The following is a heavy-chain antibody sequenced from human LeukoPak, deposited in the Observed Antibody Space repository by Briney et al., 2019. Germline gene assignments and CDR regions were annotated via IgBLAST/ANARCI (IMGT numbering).Heavy chain of an antibody. CDR2: INPRGGST. D-gene: IGHD6-25*01. CDR1: GYIFTTYY. CDR3: ARVGVTAATADY. Sequence: ASVKVSCKASGYIFTTYYMHWMRQAPGQGPEWMGIINPRGGSTDYAQKFQDRVTMTSDTSTSTVYMELSSLRSEDTAVYSCARVGVTAATADYWGQGTLVTVSS. V-gene: IGHV1-46*01. J-gene: IGHJ4*02.